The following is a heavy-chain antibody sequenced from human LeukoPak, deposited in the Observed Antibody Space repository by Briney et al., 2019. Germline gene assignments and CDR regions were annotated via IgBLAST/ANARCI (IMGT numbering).Heavy chain of an antibody. CDR3: AKNSPSAWFGP. CDR1: GYSISSGVY. Sequence: SETLSLTCVVSGYSISSGVYWGWLRQPPGKGLEWIGSIYYSGSTDYNPSLKSRVTISVDQSKNQISLKLISVTAADTAVYYCAKNSPSAWFGPWGQRTLVTISS. V-gene: IGHV4-38-2*01. CDR2: IYYSGST. J-gene: IGHJ5*02.